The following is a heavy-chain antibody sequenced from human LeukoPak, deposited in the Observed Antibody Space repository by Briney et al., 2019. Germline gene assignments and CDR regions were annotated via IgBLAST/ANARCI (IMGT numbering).Heavy chain of an antibody. D-gene: IGHD1-26*01. J-gene: IGHJ4*02. CDR2: IIPIFGTA. V-gene: IGHV1-69*13. CDR3: ASRAPHYSGSYYHRDY. Sequence: ASVKVSCKASGGTFSSYAISWVRQAPGQGLEWMGGIIPIFGTANYAQKFQGRVTITADESTSTAYMELSSLRSEDTAVYYCASRAPHYSGSYYHRDYWGQGTLVTVSS. CDR1: GGTFSSYA.